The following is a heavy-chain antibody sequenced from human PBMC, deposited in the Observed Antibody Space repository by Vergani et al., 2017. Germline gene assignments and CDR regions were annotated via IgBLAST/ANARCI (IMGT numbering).Heavy chain of an antibody. CDR1: GGSISSGSYY. Sequence: QVQLQESGPGLVKPSQTLSLTCTVSGGSISSGSYYWSWIRQPAGKGLEWIGRIYTSGSTNYNPSLKSRVTISVDTSKNQFSLKLSSVTAADTAVYYCAGGVRYCSGGSCYSWLYWFDPWGQGTLVTVSS. CDR3: AGGVRYCSGGSCYSWLYWFDP. J-gene: IGHJ5*02. D-gene: IGHD2-15*01. V-gene: IGHV4-61*02. CDR2: IYTSGST.